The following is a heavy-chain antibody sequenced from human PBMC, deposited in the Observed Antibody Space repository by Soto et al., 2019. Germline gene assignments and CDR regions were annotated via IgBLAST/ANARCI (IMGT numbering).Heavy chain of an antibody. J-gene: IGHJ4*02. V-gene: IGHV3-72*01. CDR2: TRNKANSYTT. Sequence: EVQLVESGGGLVQPGGSLRLSCVASGFTFSDHYMDWVHQAPGKRLEWVGRTRNKANSYTTEYAASVKGRFTIPRDDSNNSLYLQMNSLKSEDTAVYYCARLIVRGVINDYWGQGTLVTVSS. D-gene: IGHD3-10*01. CDR3: ARLIVRGVINDY. CDR1: GFTFSDHY.